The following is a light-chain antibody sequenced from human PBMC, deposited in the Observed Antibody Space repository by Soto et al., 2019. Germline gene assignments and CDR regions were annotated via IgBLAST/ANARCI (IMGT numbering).Light chain of an antibody. V-gene: IGKV1-5*01. CDR3: QQYGSSRT. CDR1: QSISSW. Sequence: DIQMTQSPSTLSASVGDRVTITCRASQSISSWLAWYQQKPGKAPKLLIFDASSLESGVPSRFSGSGSGTDFTLTISTLEPEDFALYYCQQYGSSRTFGQGTKVDIK. J-gene: IGKJ1*01. CDR2: DAS.